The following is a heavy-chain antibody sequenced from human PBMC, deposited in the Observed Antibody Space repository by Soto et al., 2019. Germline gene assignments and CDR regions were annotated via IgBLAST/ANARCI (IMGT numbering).Heavy chain of an antibody. Sequence: GGSLRLSCTASGFTFGDYAMSWVRQAPGKGLEWVGFIRSKAYGGTTEYAASVKGRFTISRDDSKSIAYLQMNSLKTEDTAVYYCTRVSSDTAMVQSDYWGQGTLVTVSS. CDR2: IRSKAYGGTT. J-gene: IGHJ4*02. CDR3: TRVSSDTAMVQSDY. D-gene: IGHD5-18*01. V-gene: IGHV3-49*04. CDR1: GFTFGDYA.